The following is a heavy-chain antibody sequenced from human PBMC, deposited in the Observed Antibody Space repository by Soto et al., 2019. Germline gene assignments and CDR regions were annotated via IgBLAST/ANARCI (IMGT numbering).Heavy chain of an antibody. J-gene: IGHJ6*02. V-gene: IGHV1-69*13. CDR2: IIPIFGTA. D-gene: IGHD2-8*01. Sequence: SVKVSCKASGGTFSSYAISWVRQAPGQGLEWMGGIIPIFGTANYAQKFQGRVTITADESTSTAYMELSSLRSEDTAVYYCARDSIPHCTNGVCYYYYYGMDVWGQGTTVA. CDR3: ARDSIPHCTNGVCYYYYYGMDV. CDR1: GGTFSSYA.